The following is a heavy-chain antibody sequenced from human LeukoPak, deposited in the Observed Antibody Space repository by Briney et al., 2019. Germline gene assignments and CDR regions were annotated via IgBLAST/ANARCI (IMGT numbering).Heavy chain of an antibody. D-gene: IGHD2-15*01. CDR2: IYYSGAA. V-gene: IGHV4-31*03. Sequence: SQTLATTRSVSGGPITSALLWSWIRQHPGKGLEWIGFIYYSGAAYYNPSLKSRVTISLDTSNNQFSLNLNSVTAADTAMYYCARSDSGAHYFDHCAKEHLVTVSS. CDR3: ARSDSGAHYFDH. CDR1: GGPITSALL. J-gene: IGHJ4*01.